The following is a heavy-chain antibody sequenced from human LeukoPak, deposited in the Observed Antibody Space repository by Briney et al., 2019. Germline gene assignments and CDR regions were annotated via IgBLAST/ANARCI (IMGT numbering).Heavy chain of an antibody. CDR1: GGSFSGYY. CDR2: INHSGST. J-gene: IGHJ5*02. Sequence: SETLSLTCAVYGGSFSGYYWSWIRQPPGKWLEWIGEINHSGSTNYNPSLKSRVTISVDTSKNQFSLKLSSVTAADTAVYYCARHPLAYSSSWYLSWFDPWGQGTLVTVSS. D-gene: IGHD6-13*01. CDR3: ARHPLAYSSSWYLSWFDP. V-gene: IGHV4-34*01.